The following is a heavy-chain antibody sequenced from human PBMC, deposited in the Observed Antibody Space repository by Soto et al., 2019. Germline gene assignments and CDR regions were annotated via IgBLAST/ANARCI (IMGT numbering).Heavy chain of an antibody. V-gene: IGHV1-24*01. CDR3: ATSSPSITWLSRAEYFQH. Sequence: ASVKVSCKVSGYTLTELSMHWVRQAPGKGLEWMGGFDPEDGETIYAQKFQGRVTMTEDTSTDTAYMELSSLRSEDTAVYYCATSSPSITWLSRAEYFQHWGQGTLVTVSS. CDR1: GYTLTELS. CDR2: FDPEDGET. J-gene: IGHJ1*01. D-gene: IGHD3-16*01.